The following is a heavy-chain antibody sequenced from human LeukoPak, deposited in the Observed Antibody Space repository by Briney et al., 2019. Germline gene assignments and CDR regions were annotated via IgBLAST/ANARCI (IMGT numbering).Heavy chain of an antibody. CDR2: IYSGGIT. CDR3: ARDTNGKNLYSSSVTFDY. J-gene: IGHJ4*02. D-gene: IGHD6-6*01. Sequence: SGETLRLSCAASGFTFTNYALAWVRQPPGKGLEWIGSIYSGGITYYNPSLKSRVSISEDTSKNQFSLKLSSVTAADTAVYYCARDTNGKNLYSSSVTFDYWGQGTLVTVSS. CDR1: GFTFTNYA. V-gene: IGHV4-39*07.